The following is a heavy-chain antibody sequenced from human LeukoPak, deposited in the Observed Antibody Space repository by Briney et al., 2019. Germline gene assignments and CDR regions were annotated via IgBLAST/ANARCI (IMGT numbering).Heavy chain of an antibody. Sequence: PSETLSLTCTVSGASISSHYWSWIRQPPGKGLEWIGYIYYSGSTNYNPSLKSRVTISVDTSKNQLSLKLSSVTAADTAVYYCARGHCSSTSCSRNWFDPWGQGTLVTVSS. D-gene: IGHD2-2*01. V-gene: IGHV4-59*11. J-gene: IGHJ5*02. CDR1: GASISSHY. CDR2: IYYSGST. CDR3: ARGHCSSTSCSRNWFDP.